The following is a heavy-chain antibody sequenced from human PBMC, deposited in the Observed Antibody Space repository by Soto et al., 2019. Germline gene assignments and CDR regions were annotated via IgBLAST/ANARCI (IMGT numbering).Heavy chain of an antibody. Sequence: ASVKVSCKASGYIFTAYSMHWVRQAPGQGLEWMGVVNPSGGSTNYAQKFQGRITVTRDTSTSTVYMDLSSLTSEDTAVYYCAREENCSDGICYSEYFQRWG. CDR1: GYIFTAYS. CDR2: VNPSGGST. V-gene: IGHV1-46*01. J-gene: IGHJ1*01. CDR3: AREENCSDGICYSEYFQR. D-gene: IGHD2-15*01.